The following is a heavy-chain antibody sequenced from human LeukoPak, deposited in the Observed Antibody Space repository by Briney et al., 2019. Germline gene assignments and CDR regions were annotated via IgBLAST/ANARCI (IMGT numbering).Heavy chain of an antibody. J-gene: IGHJ4*02. CDR1: GFTFSSHS. Sequence: GGSLRLSCAASGFTFSSHSMNWVGQARGGRVEWVSSISSSISYIYYAHSVKGRFTISRDNAKNSLYPQMNTLRPEDTAVYYCARVNSGYDYWGQGTLVTVSS. CDR2: ISSSISYI. D-gene: IGHD5-12*01. CDR3: ARVNSGYDY. V-gene: IGHV3-21*01.